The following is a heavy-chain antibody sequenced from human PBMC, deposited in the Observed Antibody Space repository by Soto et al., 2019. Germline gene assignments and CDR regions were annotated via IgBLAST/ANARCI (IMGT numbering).Heavy chain of an antibody. D-gene: IGHD4-17*01. CDR1: GYPFTGYY. V-gene: IGHV1-2*02. J-gene: IGHJ4*02. Sequence: GASVNVSCTASGYPFTGYYLHWLRHAPGQDLEWMGWINPNSGMTNSAQKFQGRVTMTRETSITTAYMELSRLDSHDTALYYWARSEITTVPNLAYWGQGTQVTVSS. CDR3: ARSEITTVPNLAY. CDR2: INPNSGMT.